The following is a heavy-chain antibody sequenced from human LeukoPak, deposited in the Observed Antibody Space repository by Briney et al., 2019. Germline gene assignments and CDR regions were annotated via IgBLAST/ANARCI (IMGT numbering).Heavy chain of an antibody. J-gene: IGHJ6*02. V-gene: IGHV4-4*07. CDR3: ARDHKIYYGSGSLYYGMDV. CDR2: IYTSGST. D-gene: IGHD3-10*01. CDR1: GGSISNYY. Sequence: SETLSLTCTVSGGSISNYYWSWIRQPAGKGLEWIGRIYTSGSTNYNPSLKSRVTMSVDTSKNQFSLKLSSVTAADTAVYYCARDHKIYYGSGSLYYGMDVWGQGTTVTVSS.